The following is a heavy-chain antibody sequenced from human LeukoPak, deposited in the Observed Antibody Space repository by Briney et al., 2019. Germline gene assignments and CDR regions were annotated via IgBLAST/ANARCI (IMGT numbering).Heavy chain of an antibody. D-gene: IGHD4-17*01. CDR2: IIPIFDTT. CDR3: ARDWVPYGDYSFGY. V-gene: IGHV1-69*13. Sequence: SVKVSCKASGGTFSSYAISWVRQAPGQRLEWMGGIIPIFDTTNYAQKFQGRVTITADESTSTAYMELSSLKSEDTAVYYCARDWVPYGDYSFGYWGQGTLVTVSS. J-gene: IGHJ4*02. CDR1: GGTFSSYA.